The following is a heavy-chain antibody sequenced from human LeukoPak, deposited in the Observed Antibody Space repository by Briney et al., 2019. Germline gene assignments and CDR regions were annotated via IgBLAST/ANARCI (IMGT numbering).Heavy chain of an antibody. Sequence: GGSLRLSCAASGFTFSSYWMSWVRQAPGKGLEWVANIKQDGSEKYYVDSVKGRFTISRDNAKNSLYLQMNSLRAEDTALYYCAKDNIPYDSSGPNAFDIWGQGTMVTVSS. D-gene: IGHD3-22*01. J-gene: IGHJ3*02. CDR2: IKQDGSEK. CDR1: GFTFSSYW. CDR3: AKDNIPYDSSGPNAFDI. V-gene: IGHV3-7*03.